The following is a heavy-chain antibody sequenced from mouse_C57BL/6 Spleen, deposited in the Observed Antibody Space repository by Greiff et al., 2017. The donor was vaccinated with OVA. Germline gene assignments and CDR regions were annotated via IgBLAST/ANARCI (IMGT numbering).Heavy chain of an antibody. D-gene: IGHD1-1*01. CDR3: TTHGSSYEGFAY. CDR2: IDPVTGGT. Sequence: VQLQQSGAELVRPGASVTLSCKASGYTFTDYEMHWVKQTPVHGLEWIGAIDPVTGGTAYNQKFKGKAILTADKSSSPASMELRSLTSEDSAVDYGTTHGSSYEGFAYWGQGTLVTVSA. J-gene: IGHJ3*01. CDR1: GYTFTDYE. V-gene: IGHV1-15*01.